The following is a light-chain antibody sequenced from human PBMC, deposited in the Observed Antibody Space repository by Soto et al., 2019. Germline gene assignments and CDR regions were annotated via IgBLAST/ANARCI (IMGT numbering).Light chain of an antibody. J-gene: IGLJ1*01. Sequence: QSALTQPASVSGSPGQSITISCTGTSSDVGGYNYVSWYQQHPGKAPKLMICEVSNRPSGVSNRFSGSKSGNTASLTISGLQAEDEADYYCSSYTSSSTLGVFGTGTKV. CDR3: SSYTSSSTLGV. CDR2: EVS. V-gene: IGLV2-14*01. CDR1: SSDVGGYNY.